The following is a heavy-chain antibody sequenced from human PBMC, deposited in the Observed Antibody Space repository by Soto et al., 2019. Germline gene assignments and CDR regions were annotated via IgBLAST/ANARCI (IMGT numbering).Heavy chain of an antibody. CDR3: ARGRYGDY. D-gene: IGHD1-1*01. CDR2: ISAHNGNT. V-gene: IGHV1-18*01. Sequence: QVHLVQSGAEVKKPGASVKVSCKGSGYTFTSYGITWVRQAPGQGLEWMGWISAHNGNTNYAQKLQGRVTVTRDTSTSTAYMELRCLRSDGTAVYYCARGRYGDYWGQGALVTVSS. CDR1: GYTFTSYG. J-gene: IGHJ4*02.